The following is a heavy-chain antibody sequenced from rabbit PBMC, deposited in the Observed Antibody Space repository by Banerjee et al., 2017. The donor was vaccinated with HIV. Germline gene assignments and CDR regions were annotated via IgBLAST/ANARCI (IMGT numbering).Heavy chain of an antibody. D-gene: IGHD6-1*01. CDR1: GFSFSSRYV. V-gene: IGHV1S45*01. J-gene: IGHJ4*01. Sequence: QEQLEESGGDLVKPEGSLTLTCTASGFSFSSRYVMSWVRQAPGKGLEWIACINTISGDTVYATWAKGRFTISKASWTTVTLQMTSLTAADTATYFCARDGAGYAGYGYARLWGPGTLVTVS. CDR2: INTISGDT. CDR3: ARDGAGYAGYGYARL.